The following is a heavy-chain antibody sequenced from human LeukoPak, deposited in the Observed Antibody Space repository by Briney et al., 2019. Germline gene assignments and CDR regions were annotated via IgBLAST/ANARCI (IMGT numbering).Heavy chain of an antibody. Sequence: PSETLSLTCTVSGDSISSSSYYWSWIRQPPGKGLEWIGYIYYSGSTNYNPSLKSRVTISVDTSKNQFSLKLSSVTAADTAVYYCARGARAYCGGDCPRNWFDPWGQGTLVTVSS. J-gene: IGHJ5*02. CDR2: IYYSGST. D-gene: IGHD2-21*02. CDR1: GDSISSSSYY. V-gene: IGHV4-61*05. CDR3: ARGARAYCGGDCPRNWFDP.